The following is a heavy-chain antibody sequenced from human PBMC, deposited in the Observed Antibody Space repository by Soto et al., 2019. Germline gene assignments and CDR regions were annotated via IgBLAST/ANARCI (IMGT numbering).Heavy chain of an antibody. CDR3: VKGRFLEWFSAGTPDY. CDR2: ISSNGGST. D-gene: IGHD3-3*01. Sequence: GGSLRLSCSVSGFTFSSYAMHWVRQAPGKGLEYVSAISSNGGSTYYADSVKGRFTISRDNSKNTLYLQMSSLRAEDTAVYYCVKGRFLEWFSAGTPDYWGQGTLVTVSS. CDR1: GFTFSSYA. V-gene: IGHV3-64D*08. J-gene: IGHJ4*02.